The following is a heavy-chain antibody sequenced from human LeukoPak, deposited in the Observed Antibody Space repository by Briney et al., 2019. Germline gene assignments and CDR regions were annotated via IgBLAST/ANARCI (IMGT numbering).Heavy chain of an antibody. CDR1: GYTFTGYY. CDR2: INPNSGGT. V-gene: IGHV1-2*02. Sequence: ASVKVSCKASGYTFTGYYMHWVRQAPGQGLEWMGWINPNSGGTNYAQKLQGRVTMTTDTSTSTAYMELRSLRSDDTAVYYCASSPTNLDYYDSSGYSHYFDYWGQGTLVTVSS. J-gene: IGHJ4*02. CDR3: ASSPTNLDYYDSSGYSHYFDY. D-gene: IGHD3-22*01.